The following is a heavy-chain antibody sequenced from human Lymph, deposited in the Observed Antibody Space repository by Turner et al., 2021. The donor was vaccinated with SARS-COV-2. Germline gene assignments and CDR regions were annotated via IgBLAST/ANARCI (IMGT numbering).Heavy chain of an antibody. Sequence: EVQLVESGGVLVQPGGSLRLSCAVSGLTVSSNYITWVRQAPGKGLEWVSVIYSGGSTYYADSVKGRFTISRHNSKNTLYLQMNSLRAEDTAVYYCARDLDTAGGMDVWGQGTTVTVSS. CDR3: ARDLDTAGGMDV. CDR1: GLTVSSNY. J-gene: IGHJ6*02. V-gene: IGHV3-53*04. CDR2: IYSGGST. D-gene: IGHD5-18*01.